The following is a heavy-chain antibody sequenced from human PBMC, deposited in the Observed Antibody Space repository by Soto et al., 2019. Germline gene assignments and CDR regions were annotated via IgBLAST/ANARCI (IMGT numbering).Heavy chain of an antibody. CDR1: GGSISSYY. D-gene: IGHD6-13*01. CDR2: IYYSGST. V-gene: IGHV4-59*01. Sequence: PSETLSLTCTVSGGSISSYYWSWIRQPPGKGLEWIGYIYYSGSTNYNPSLRSRVTISVDTSKNQCSLKLTSVMAADTAVYYCARALGSSWGPDYWGQGTLVTVSS. CDR3: ARALGSSWGPDY. J-gene: IGHJ4*02.